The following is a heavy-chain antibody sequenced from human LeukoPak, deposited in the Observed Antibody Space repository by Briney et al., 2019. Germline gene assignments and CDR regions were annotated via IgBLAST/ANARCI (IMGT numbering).Heavy chain of an antibody. CDR2: IIPIFGTP. CDR1: GGTFSSYA. Sequence: ASVKVSCNASGGTFSSYAINWVRQAPGQGLEWMGGIIPIFGTPNHTQKFQGRVTITADESTSTAYMELSSLRSEDTAVYYCARGYPPYYYYMDVWCKGTTVTVSS. V-gene: IGHV1-69*13. D-gene: IGHD2-2*02. CDR3: ARGYPPYYYYMDV. J-gene: IGHJ6*03.